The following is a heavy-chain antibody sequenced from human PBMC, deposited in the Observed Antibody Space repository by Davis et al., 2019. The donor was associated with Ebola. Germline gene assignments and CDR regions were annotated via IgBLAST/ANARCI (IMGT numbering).Heavy chain of an antibody. CDR1: GFTFSSYS. J-gene: IGHJ4*02. CDR3: AKDNDGY. V-gene: IGHV3-21*04. Sequence: GESLKISCAASGFTFSSYSMNWVRQAPGKGLEWVSSISSSSSYIYYADSVKGRFTISRDNAKNSLYLQMNSLRAEDTALYYCAKDNDGYWGQGTLVTVSS. CDR2: ISSSSSYI. D-gene: IGHD2-8*01.